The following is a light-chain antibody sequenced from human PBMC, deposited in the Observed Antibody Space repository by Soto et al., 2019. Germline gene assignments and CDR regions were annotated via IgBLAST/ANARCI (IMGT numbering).Light chain of an antibody. CDR3: QVWDSSSDHPYV. J-gene: IGLJ1*01. CDR1: NIGSKS. Sequence: SYELTQPPSVSVAPGQTARITCGGNNIGSKSVHWYQQKPGQAPVLVVYDDSDRPSGIPERFSGSNSGNTATLTISRVEAGDEADDYCQVWDSSSDHPYVFGTGTKVTVL. CDR2: DDS. V-gene: IGLV3-21*02.